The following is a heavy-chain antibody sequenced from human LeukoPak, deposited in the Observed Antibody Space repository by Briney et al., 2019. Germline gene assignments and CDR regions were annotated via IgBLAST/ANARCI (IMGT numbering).Heavy chain of an antibody. CDR3: ARDASGYSPWDFDY. CDR2: IYYSGST. J-gene: IGHJ4*02. Sequence: SETLSLACTVSGGSISSYYWSWIRQPPGKGLEWIGYIYYSGSTNYNPSLKSRVTISVDTSKNQFSLKLSSVTAADTAVYYCARDASGYSPWDFDYWGQGTLVTVSS. CDR1: GGSISSYY. D-gene: IGHD3-22*01. V-gene: IGHV4-59*01.